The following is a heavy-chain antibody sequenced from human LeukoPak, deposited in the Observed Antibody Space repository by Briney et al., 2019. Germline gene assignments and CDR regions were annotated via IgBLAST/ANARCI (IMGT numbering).Heavy chain of an antibody. J-gene: IGHJ4*02. CDR2: IYTSGTT. CDR1: SGSISNYY. CDR3: ASSRGDLWSAPFDY. D-gene: IGHD3-3*01. V-gene: IGHV4-4*07. Sequence: KSSETLSLTCTVSSGSISNYYWSWIRQPAGKGLEWIGRIYTSGTTDYNPSLKGRVTMSVDTSKNQSSLKLSSVTAADTAVYYCASSRGDLWSAPFDYWGQGALVTVSS.